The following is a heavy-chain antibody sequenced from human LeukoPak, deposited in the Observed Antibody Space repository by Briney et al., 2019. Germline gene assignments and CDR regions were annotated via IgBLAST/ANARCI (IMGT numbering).Heavy chain of an antibody. J-gene: IGHJ4*02. D-gene: IGHD6-19*01. CDR3: AKDANSGWSYFDY. CDR2: IRYDGSNQ. CDR1: GFTFSSYG. Sequence: AGSLTLSCAASGFTFSSYGMHWLRQAPGKGLEWVTFIRYDGSNQYYGDSVKGRFTISRDNSKNTMYLQMNSLTAEDTAVYYCAKDANSGWSYFDYWGQGTLVTVSS. V-gene: IGHV3-30*02.